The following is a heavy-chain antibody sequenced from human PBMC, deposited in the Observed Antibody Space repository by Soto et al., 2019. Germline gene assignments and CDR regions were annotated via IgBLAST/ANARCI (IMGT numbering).Heavy chain of an antibody. Sequence: GGSLRLSCAASGFTFSDYYMSWIRQAPGKGLEWVSYISSSDSIVSYADSVKGRFTISSDNAKNSLYLQMNSLRAEDTAVYFCARDLGYYDSSGYFDYWGQGTLVTVSS. J-gene: IGHJ4*02. D-gene: IGHD3-22*01. CDR2: ISSSDSIV. V-gene: IGHV3-11*01. CDR3: ARDLGYYDSSGYFDY. CDR1: GFTFSDYY.